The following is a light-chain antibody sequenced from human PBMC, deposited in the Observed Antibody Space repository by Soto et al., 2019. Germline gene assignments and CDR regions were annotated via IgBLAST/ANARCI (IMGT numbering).Light chain of an antibody. CDR2: DVS. J-gene: IGLJ3*02. V-gene: IGLV2-14*01. CDR1: SSDVGGYNY. Sequence: QSALTQSASVSGSPGQSITISCTGTSSDVGGYNYVSWYQQHPGNAPKLMIYDVSNRPSGVSNRFSGSKSGNTASLTISGLQAEDEADYYCSSYTSSSTVFGGGTQLTVL. CDR3: SSYTSSSTV.